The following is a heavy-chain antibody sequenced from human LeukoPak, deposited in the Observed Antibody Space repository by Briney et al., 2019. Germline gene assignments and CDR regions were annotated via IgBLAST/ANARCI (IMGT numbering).Heavy chain of an antibody. CDR1: GGSFSGYY. CDR2: INHSGST. J-gene: IGHJ6*03. Sequence: TSETLSLTCAVYGGSFSGYYWSWIRQPPGKGLAWIGEINHSGSTNYNPPLKSRVTISVDTSKNQFSLKLSSVTAADTAVYYCARGLSYYDFWSGQHYYYYYMDVWGKGTTVTVSS. D-gene: IGHD3-3*01. V-gene: IGHV4-34*01. CDR3: ARGLSYYDFWSGQHYYYYYMDV.